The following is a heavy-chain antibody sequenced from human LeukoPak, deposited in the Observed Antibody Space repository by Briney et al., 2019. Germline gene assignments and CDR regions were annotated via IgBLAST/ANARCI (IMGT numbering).Heavy chain of an antibody. Sequence: GRSLRLSCAASGFTFSSYGMNWVRQAPGKGLEWVSSITSSSSYIYYADSGKGRFTISRDNAKNSLHLQMNSLRAEDTAAYYCARSYSSSRGTFDYWGQGTLVTVSS. CDR1: GFTFSSYG. D-gene: IGHD6-6*01. V-gene: IGHV3-21*01. CDR3: ARSYSSSRGTFDY. CDR2: ITSSSSYI. J-gene: IGHJ4*02.